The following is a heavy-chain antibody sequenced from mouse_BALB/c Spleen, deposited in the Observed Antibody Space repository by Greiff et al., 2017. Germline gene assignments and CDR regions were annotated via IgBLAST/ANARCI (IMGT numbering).Heavy chain of an antibody. V-gene: IGHV1S137*01. CDR2: ISTYYGDA. CDR1: GYTFTDYA. D-gene: IGHD1-2*01. Sequence: QVQLQQSGAELVRPGVSVKISCKGSGYTFTDYAMHWVKQSHAKSLEWIGVISTYYGDASYNQKFKGKATMTVDKSSSTAYMELARLTSEDSAIYYCARSGDSDGDYYAMDYWGQGTSVTVSS. CDR3: ARSGDSDGDYYAMDY. J-gene: IGHJ4*01.